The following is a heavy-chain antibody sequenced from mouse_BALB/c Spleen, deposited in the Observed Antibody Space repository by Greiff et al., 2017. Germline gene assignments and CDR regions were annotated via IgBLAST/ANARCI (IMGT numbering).Heavy chain of an antibody. D-gene: IGHD1-1*01. Sequence: QVQLKESGPGILQPSQTLSLTCSFSGFSLSTSGMGVSWIRQPSGKGLEWLAHIYWDDDKRYNPSLKSRLTISKDTSRNQVFLKITSVDTADTATYYCARREDYGLAYWGQGTLVTVSA. CDR3: ARREDYGLAY. CDR2: IYWDDDK. CDR1: GFSLSTSGMG. J-gene: IGHJ3*01. V-gene: IGHV8-12*01.